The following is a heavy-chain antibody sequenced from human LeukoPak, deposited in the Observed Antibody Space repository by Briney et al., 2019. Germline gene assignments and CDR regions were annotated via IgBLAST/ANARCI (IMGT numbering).Heavy chain of an antibody. Sequence: PSETLSLTCAVYGGSFSGYYWSWIRQPPGKGLEWIGEINHSGSTNYNPSLKSRVTISVDTSKNQFSLKLSSVTAADTAVYYCARDQRVRSSGWYASYYFDYWGQGTLVTVSS. CDR2: INHSGST. CDR3: ARDQRVRSSGWYASYYFDY. V-gene: IGHV4-34*01. J-gene: IGHJ4*02. CDR1: GGSFSGYY. D-gene: IGHD6-19*01.